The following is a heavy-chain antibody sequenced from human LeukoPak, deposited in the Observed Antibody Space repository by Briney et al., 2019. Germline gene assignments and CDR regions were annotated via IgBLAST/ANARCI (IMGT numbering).Heavy chain of an antibody. D-gene: IGHD5-24*01. CDR1: GFPFISFT. CDR3: ARGENNYGYYYFDY. CDR2: ISRSSNYI. V-gene: IGHV3-21*01. Sequence: GGPLRLSVPASGFPFISFTRTWFRQAPGRGLGWVSSISRSSNYIYYADSVKGRFTISRDNAKNSLYLQINSLRAEDTSVYYCARGENNYGYYYFDYWGQGTLVTVSS. J-gene: IGHJ4*02.